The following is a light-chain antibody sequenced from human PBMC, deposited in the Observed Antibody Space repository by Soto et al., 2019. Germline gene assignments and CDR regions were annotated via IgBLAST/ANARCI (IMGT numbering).Light chain of an antibody. CDR1: LSVASNY. J-gene: IGKJ1*01. Sequence: EIVLTQSPGTLPLSPGERATLSCRASLSVASNYVAWYQQKPGQAPRLLIYAASGRATGIPDRFSGSGSGTDFTLIISRLEPEYFAVYYCQQYGSAPWTFGQGTKLEIK. CDR2: AAS. CDR3: QQYGSAPWT. V-gene: IGKV3-20*01.